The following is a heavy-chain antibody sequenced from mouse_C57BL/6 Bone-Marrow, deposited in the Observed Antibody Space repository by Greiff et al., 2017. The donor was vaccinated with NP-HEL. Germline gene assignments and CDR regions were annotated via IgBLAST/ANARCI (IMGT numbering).Heavy chain of an antibody. CDR1: DSEVFPIAY. J-gene: IGHJ1*03. CDR3: ARKDYYGSYWYFDV. Sequence: VHLVESGSELRSPGSSVKLSCKDFDSEVFPIAYMSWVRQKPGHGFEWIGGILPSIGRTIYGEKFEDKATLDADTLSNTAYLELNSLTSEDSAIYYCARKDYYGSYWYFDVWGTGTTVTVSS. V-gene: IGHV15-2*01. D-gene: IGHD1-1*01. CDR2: ILPSIGRT.